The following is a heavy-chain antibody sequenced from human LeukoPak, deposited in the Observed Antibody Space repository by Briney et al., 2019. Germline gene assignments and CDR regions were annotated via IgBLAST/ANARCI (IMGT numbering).Heavy chain of an antibody. Sequence: GGSLRLSCAASGFTFSSYWMSWVRQAPGKGLEWVANIKQDGSEKYYVGSVKGRFTISRDNAKNSLYLQMNSLRAEDTAVYYCARDWLAKIAVAGNFDPWGQGTLATVSS. CDR3: ARDWLAKIAVAGNFDP. V-gene: IGHV3-7*01. CDR1: GFTFSSYW. D-gene: IGHD6-19*01. CDR2: IKQDGSEK. J-gene: IGHJ5*02.